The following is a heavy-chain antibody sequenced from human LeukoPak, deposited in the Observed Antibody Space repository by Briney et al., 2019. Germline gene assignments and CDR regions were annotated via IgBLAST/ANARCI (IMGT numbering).Heavy chain of an antibody. CDR2: IYYSGST. J-gene: IGHJ5*02. V-gene: IGHV4-59*01. CDR1: GGSISSYY. CDR3: ARETPNWFDP. Sequence: PSETLSLTSTVSGGSISSYYWSWIRQPPGKGLEWIGYIYYSGSTNYNPSLKSRVTISVDTSKNQFSLKLSSVTAADTAVYYCARETPNWFDPWGQGTLVTVSS.